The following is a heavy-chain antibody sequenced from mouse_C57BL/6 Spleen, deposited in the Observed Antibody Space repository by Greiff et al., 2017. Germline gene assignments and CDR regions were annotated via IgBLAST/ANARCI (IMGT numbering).Heavy chain of an antibody. CDR1: GYTFTSYW. CDR3: ARAYYSNYVLAY. CDR2: IDPSDSYT. J-gene: IGHJ3*01. Sequence: QVQLKQPGAELVMPGASVKLSCKASGYTFTSYWMHWVKQRPGQGLEWIGEIDPSDSYTNYNQKFKGKSTLTVDKSSSTAYMQLSSLTSEDSAVYYCARAYYSNYVLAYWGQGTLVTVSA. D-gene: IGHD2-5*01. V-gene: IGHV1-69*01.